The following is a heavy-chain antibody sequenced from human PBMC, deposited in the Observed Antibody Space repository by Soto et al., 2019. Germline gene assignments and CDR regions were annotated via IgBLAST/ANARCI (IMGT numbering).Heavy chain of an antibody. Sequence: QITLKESGPALVKPTQTLTLTYTFSGFSLSTSGVGVGWLRQPPGKALEWLALIYWDDDKRYSPSVKSRLTITKDTSKNQVVLTMTNLDPVDTATYYCAHRGDSGSSRAFHIWGQGTMVTVSS. CDR2: IYWDDDK. J-gene: IGHJ3*02. CDR3: AHRGDSGSSRAFHI. V-gene: IGHV2-5*02. D-gene: IGHD6-25*01. CDR1: GFSLSTSGVG.